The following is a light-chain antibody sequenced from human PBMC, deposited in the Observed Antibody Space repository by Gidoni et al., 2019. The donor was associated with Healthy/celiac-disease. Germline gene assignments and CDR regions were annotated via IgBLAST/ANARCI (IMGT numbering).Light chain of an antibody. Sequence: DIQMTQSPSSLSASAGERVTITCRASQSISSYLHWYQQKTVKAPKLLIYAASRLQSGFPSRFCGSGSGTDFTRTISSLQPVDVATYYCQQSYSTPSLTFGGGTKVEIK. CDR3: QQSYSTPSLT. CDR1: QSISSY. CDR2: AAS. V-gene: IGKV1-39*01. J-gene: IGKJ4*01.